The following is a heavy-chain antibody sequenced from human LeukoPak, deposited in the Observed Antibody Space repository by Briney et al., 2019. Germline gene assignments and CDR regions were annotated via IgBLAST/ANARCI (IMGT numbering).Heavy chain of an antibody. Sequence: SETLSLTCAVYGGSFSGYYWSWIRQPPGKGLEWIGEINHSGSTNYNPSLKSRVTISVDTSKNQFSLKPSSVTAADTAVYYCARWYSSGWAFDYWGQGTLVTVSS. D-gene: IGHD6-19*01. CDR1: GGSFSGYY. J-gene: IGHJ4*02. CDR2: INHSGST. CDR3: ARWYSSGWAFDY. V-gene: IGHV4-34*01.